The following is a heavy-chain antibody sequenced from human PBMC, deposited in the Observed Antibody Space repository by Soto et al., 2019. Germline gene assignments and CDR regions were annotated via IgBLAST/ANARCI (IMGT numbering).Heavy chain of an antibody. CDR3: ARDGPYYYASRMDV. V-gene: IGHV3-53*04. D-gene: IGHD3-10*01. J-gene: IGHJ6*02. Sequence: GGSLRLSCVASGIPVSSNYMTWVRQAPGKGLEWVSVLRSGGDTYYANSVKGRFTISRHDSTNTLFLQMNSLTPEDTAVYYCARDGPYYYASRMDVWGQGTTVTVSS. CDR2: LRSGGDT. CDR1: GIPVSSNY.